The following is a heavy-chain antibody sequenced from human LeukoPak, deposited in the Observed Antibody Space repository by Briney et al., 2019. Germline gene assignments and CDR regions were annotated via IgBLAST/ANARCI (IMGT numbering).Heavy chain of an antibody. J-gene: IGHJ6*02. CDR3: ARNPYHFYAMDV. CDR2: IYQSGST. Sequence: SETLSLTCAVSGGSLGSTNWWRWVRQPPGKGLEWIGEIYQSGSTNYNPSLKSRVTISVDKSNNQFSLRLSSVTAADTAVYYCARNPYHFYAMDVWGQGTTVTVSS. V-gene: IGHV4-4*02. CDR1: GGSLGSTNW.